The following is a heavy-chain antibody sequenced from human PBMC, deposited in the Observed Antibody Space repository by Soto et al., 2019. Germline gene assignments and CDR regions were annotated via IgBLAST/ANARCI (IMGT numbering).Heavy chain of an antibody. D-gene: IGHD3-10*01. V-gene: IGHV4-31*03. CDR2: IYYSGST. J-gene: IGHJ5*02. Sequence: SETLSLTCTVSGGSISSGGYYWSWIRQHPGKGLEWIGYIYYSGSTYYNPSLKSRVTISVDTSKNQFSLKLSSVTAADTAVYYCARAPDYYGSGDNNLFDPWGQGALVPVSS. CDR1: GGSISSGGYY. CDR3: ARAPDYYGSGDNNLFDP.